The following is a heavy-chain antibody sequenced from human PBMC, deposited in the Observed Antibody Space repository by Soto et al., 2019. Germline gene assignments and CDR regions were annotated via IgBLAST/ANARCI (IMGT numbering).Heavy chain of an antibody. J-gene: IGHJ3*02. Sequence: GGSLRLSCAASGFTFSSYGMHWVRQAPGKGLEWVAVIWYDGSNKYYADSVKGRFTISRDNSKNTLYLQMNSLRAEDTAVYYCARGHYCSGGSCYQNDAFDIWGQGTMVTVSS. V-gene: IGHV3-33*01. CDR2: IWYDGSNK. D-gene: IGHD2-15*01. CDR1: GFTFSSYG. CDR3: ARGHYCSGGSCYQNDAFDI.